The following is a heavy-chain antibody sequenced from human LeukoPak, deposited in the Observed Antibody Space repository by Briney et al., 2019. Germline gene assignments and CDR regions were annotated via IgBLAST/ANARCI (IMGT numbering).Heavy chain of an antibody. J-gene: IGHJ4*02. CDR3: ARTSYGDYEN. Sequence: SETLSLTCTVSGGSISSYYWSWIRQPPGKGLEWIGYIYYSGSTNYNPSLKSRVTISVDTSKNQFSLKLSSVTAADTAVYYCARTSYGDYENWGQGTLVTASS. CDR1: GGSISSYY. CDR2: IYYSGST. V-gene: IGHV4-59*01. D-gene: IGHD4-17*01.